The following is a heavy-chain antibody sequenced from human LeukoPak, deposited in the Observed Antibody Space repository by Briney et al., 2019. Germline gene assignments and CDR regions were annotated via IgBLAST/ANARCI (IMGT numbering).Heavy chain of an antibody. CDR1: GYPFGSGA. CDR3: ARHFGTDENLDY. D-gene: IGHD3-10*01. Sequence: ASVAVSCKASGYPFGSGAFSWVRQAPGQGLQWMGWIHPYNDDKHSAPKFQGRVIMTRDISISTAYMELSSLRPDDTAVYYCARHFGTDENLDYWGEGTLLIVSS. J-gene: IGHJ4*02. V-gene: IGHV1-8*02. CDR2: IHPYNDDK.